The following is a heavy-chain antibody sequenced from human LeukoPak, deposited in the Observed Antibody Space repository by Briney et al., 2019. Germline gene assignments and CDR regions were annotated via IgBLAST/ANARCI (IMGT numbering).Heavy chain of an antibody. J-gene: IGHJ4*02. CDR3: ARSRGVIVILDY. CDR2: ISAYNGNT. Sequence: ASVKVSCKASGYTFISYGISWVRQAPRQGLEWMGWISAYNGNTNYAQKLQGRVTMTTDTSTSTAYMELRSLRSDDTAVYYCARSRGVIVILDYWGQGTLVTVSS. V-gene: IGHV1-18*04. CDR1: GYTFISYG. D-gene: IGHD3-16*02.